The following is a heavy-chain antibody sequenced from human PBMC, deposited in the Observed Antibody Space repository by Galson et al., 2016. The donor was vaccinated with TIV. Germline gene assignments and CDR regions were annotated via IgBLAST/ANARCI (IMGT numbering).Heavy chain of an antibody. CDR3: ATTGYCSGGNCYPQFDY. V-gene: IGHV4-34*12. CDR1: DGSFSDFH. J-gene: IGHJ4*02. D-gene: IGHD2-15*01. CDR2: VIHAGST. Sequence: ETLSLTCEVSDGSFSDFHWNWLRQSPGKGLEWIGEVIHAGSTNVNPSLRGRVSISRDTSKNQFSLRLNSVTAADTAVYYCATTGYCSGGNCYPQFDYWGQGTPVTVSS.